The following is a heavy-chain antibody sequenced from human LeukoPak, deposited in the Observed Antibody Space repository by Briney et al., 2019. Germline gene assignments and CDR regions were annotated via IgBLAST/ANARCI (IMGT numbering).Heavy chain of an antibody. CDR1: GFTVSRSF. CDR2: LYRDGGTT. J-gene: IGHJ3*02. Sequence: HAGGSLRLSCAASGFTVSRSFMNWVRQAPGKGLEWLAILYRDGGTTYYADSVKGRFTISRDSSKNTLYLQMNSLRAEDTAVYHCAKIIAVAGTGEDNVFDIWGQGTMVTVSS. V-gene: IGHV3-53*01. D-gene: IGHD6-13*01. CDR3: AKIIAVAGTGEDNVFDI.